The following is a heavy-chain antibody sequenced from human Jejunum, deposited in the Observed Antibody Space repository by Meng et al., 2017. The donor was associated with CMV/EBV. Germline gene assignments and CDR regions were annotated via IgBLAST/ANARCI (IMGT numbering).Heavy chain of an antibody. J-gene: IGHJ4*02. Sequence: SGFTFSSYAMHWIRQAPGKGLEWVAVIPFDGNNEHYADSVKGRFTISRDNSKNTLYLQVNSLRLEDTGVYYCARGTGSGSWLIDSWGQGTLVTVSS. CDR3: ARGTGSGSWLIDS. CDR1: GFTFSSYA. CDR2: IPFDGNNE. V-gene: IGHV3-30*04. D-gene: IGHD6-13*01.